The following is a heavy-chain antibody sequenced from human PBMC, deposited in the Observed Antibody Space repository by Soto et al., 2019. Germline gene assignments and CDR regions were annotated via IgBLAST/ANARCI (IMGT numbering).Heavy chain of an antibody. Sequence: EVQLVESGGGLVQPGGSLRLSCAASGFTFSNYWMSWVRQAPGKGPEWVANIKQDGSEKNYVDSVEGRFTISRDNAKTSLYRQMNRLSAEDTAVYYCATYANHTFVSWGQGMLVTVSS. CDR2: IKQDGSEK. J-gene: IGHJ5*01. CDR3: ATYANHTFVS. V-gene: IGHV3-7*01. CDR1: GFTFSNYW.